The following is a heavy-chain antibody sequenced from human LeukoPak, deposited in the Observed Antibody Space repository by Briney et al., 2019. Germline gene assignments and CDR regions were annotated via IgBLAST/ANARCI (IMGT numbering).Heavy chain of an antibody. CDR1: GFTFSSYW. D-gene: IGHD3-3*01. J-gene: IGHJ3*02. Sequence: PGGSLRLSCAASGFTFSSYWMSWVHQAPGKGLEWVANIKQDGSEKYYVDSVKGRFTISRDNAKNSLYLQMNSLRAEDTAVYYCASERFLEWLTDDAFDIWGQGTMVTVSS. CDR2: IKQDGSEK. V-gene: IGHV3-7*01. CDR3: ASERFLEWLTDDAFDI.